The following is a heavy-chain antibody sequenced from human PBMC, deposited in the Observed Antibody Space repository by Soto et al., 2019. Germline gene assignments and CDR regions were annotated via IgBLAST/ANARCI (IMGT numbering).Heavy chain of an antibody. CDR3: ARVSPYYDILTGPGFDRIFDY. CDR2: IIPIFGTA. Sequence: SVKVSCKASGGTFSSYAISWVRQAPGQGLEWMGGIIPIFGTANYAQKFQGRVTITADESTSTAYMELSSLRSDDTAVYYCARVSPYYDILTGPGFDRIFDYWGQGTLVTVSS. V-gene: IGHV1-69*13. D-gene: IGHD3-9*01. CDR1: GGTFSSYA. J-gene: IGHJ4*02.